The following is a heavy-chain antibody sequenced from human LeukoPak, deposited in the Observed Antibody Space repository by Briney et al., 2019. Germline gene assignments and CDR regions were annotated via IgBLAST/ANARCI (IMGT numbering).Heavy chain of an antibody. J-gene: IGHJ6*03. CDR2: IYYSGST. CDR3: ARDYPKVRDGYNYDYYYMDV. CDR1: GGSISNYY. D-gene: IGHD5-24*01. Sequence: ASETLSLTCTVSGGSISNYYWNWIRQPPGKGLEWIGYIYYSGSTNYNPSLKSRVTISVDTSKNQFSLKLNSVTAADTAVYYCARDYPKVRDGYNYDYYYMDVWGKGTTVTIS. V-gene: IGHV4-59*01.